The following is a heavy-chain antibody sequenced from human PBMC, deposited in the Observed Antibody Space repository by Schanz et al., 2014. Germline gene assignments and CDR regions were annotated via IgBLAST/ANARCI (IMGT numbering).Heavy chain of an antibody. CDR1: EFTFSSYS. CDR2: LSGSGGST. CDR3: ARPRFDYGEVDY. D-gene: IGHD4-17*01. V-gene: IGHV3-23*04. Sequence: EVQLVESGGGLVKPGGSLRLSCEASEFTFSSYSMNWVRQAPGKGLEWVSALSGSGGSTYYADSVKGRFTISRDRFQNTLYLRMSSLRAEDTAVYYCARPRFDYGEVDYWGQGTLVTVSS. J-gene: IGHJ4*02.